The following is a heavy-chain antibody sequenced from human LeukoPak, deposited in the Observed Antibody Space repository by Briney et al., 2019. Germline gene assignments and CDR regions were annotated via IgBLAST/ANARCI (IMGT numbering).Heavy chain of an antibody. J-gene: IGHJ6*03. CDR2: IYNSGRT. D-gene: IGHD2-15*01. Sequence: PSETLSLTCTVSGGSISSYSWSWIRQPAGKGLEWIGHIYNSGRTNFNPSLKSRLTMSVDTSKNQFSLNLNSVTAADTAIYYCARTTEGYCRGRSCYSYYYYMDVWGKGTTVTVSS. V-gene: IGHV4-4*07. CDR1: GGSISSYS. CDR3: ARTTEGYCRGRSCYSYYYYMDV.